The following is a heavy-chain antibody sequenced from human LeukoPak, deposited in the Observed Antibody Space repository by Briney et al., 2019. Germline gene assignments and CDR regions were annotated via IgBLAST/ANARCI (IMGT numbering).Heavy chain of an antibody. Sequence: AGGSLRLSCAASGFTFSNYWMNWARQAPGKGLEWVANIKQDGSEKYYVDSVKGRFTISRDNAKNSLYLQMNSLRAEDTAVYYCASGRSSGFDYSNSYYFDYWGQGTLVTVSS. V-gene: IGHV3-7*02. D-gene: IGHD4-11*01. CDR1: GFTFSNYW. J-gene: IGHJ4*02. CDR3: ASGRSSGFDYSNSYYFDY. CDR2: IKQDGSEK.